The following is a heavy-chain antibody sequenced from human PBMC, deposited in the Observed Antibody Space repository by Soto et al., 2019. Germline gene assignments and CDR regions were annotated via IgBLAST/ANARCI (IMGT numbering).Heavy chain of an antibody. Sequence: ASVKVSCKASGDTFSTYTITWMRQAPGQRLEWMGWINAGNGNTKYSQKFQGRVTITADASTSTAYMELSSLRSEDTAVYYCARNWNYREYYFDYWGQGTLVTVSS. V-gene: IGHV1-3*01. CDR2: INAGNGNT. D-gene: IGHD1-7*01. J-gene: IGHJ4*02. CDR3: ARNWNYREYYFDY. CDR1: GDTFSTYT.